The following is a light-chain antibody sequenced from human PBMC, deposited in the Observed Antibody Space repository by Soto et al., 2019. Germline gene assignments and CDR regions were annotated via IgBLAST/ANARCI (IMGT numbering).Light chain of an antibody. CDR2: DVS. J-gene: IGLJ1*01. CDR1: SSDVGGYNY. Sequence: QSVLTQPASVSGSHGQSITVSCTGTSSDVGGYNYVSWYQQHPGKAPKLMIYDVSNRPSGVSYRFSGSKSGNTASLTISGLQAEDEADYYCTSYASSSTYVFGTGTKVTVL. CDR3: TSYASSSTYV. V-gene: IGLV2-14*01.